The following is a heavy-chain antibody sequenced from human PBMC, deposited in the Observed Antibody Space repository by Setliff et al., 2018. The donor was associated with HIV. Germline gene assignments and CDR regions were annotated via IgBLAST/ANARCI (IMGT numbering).Heavy chain of an antibody. D-gene: IGHD1-1*01. CDR2: ITPSGYT. Sequence: SETLSLTCTVSGGSISSSSYYWGWIRQPPGKGLEWIGEITPSGYTNYIPSLKSRVTMSLDTSKNQFSLNLNSVTAADTAVYYCSNWNTTVDADSWGQGTLVTVSS. CDR3: SNWNTTVDADS. J-gene: IGHJ4*02. V-gene: IGHV4-39*01. CDR1: GGSISSSSYY.